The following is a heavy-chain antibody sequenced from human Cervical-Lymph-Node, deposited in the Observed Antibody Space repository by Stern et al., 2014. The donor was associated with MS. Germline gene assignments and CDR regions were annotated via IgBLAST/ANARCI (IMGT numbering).Heavy chain of an antibody. CDR1: GFSLSNARMG. CDR3: ARIVLVSSGWYTYFQH. J-gene: IGHJ1*01. D-gene: IGHD6-19*01. CDR2: IFSNDEK. V-gene: IGHV2-26*01. Sequence: QVTLRESGPVLVKPTETLTLTCTVSGFSLSNARMGVSWIRQPPGKALEWLAHIFSNDEKAYSTSLKSRLTISKDTSKSQVVLTMTNMDPVDTATYYCARIVLVSSGWYTYFQHWGQGTLVTVSS.